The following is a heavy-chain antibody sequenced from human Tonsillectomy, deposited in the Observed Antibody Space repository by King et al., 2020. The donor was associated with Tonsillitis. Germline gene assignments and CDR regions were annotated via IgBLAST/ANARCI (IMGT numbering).Heavy chain of an antibody. CDR2: IYYSGST. D-gene: IGHD3-22*01. CDR3: ARDQNYYDSSGYYRGGFDY. J-gene: IGHJ4*02. V-gene: IGHV4-59*01. CDR1: GGSISRYY. Sequence: QLQESGPGLVKPSETLSLTCTVSGGSISRYYWSWIRQPPGKGLEWIGYIYYSGSTNYNPSLKSRITISVDTSKNQFSLKLSSVTAADTAVDYCARDQNYYDSSGYYRGGFDYWGQGTLVTVSS.